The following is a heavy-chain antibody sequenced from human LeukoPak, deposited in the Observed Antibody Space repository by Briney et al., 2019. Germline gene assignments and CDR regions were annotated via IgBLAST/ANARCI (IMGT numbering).Heavy chain of an antibody. D-gene: IGHD5-12*01. CDR2: ISGSSRTT. CDR3: AEDYVDALGTMLS. V-gene: IGHV3-23*01. Sequence: SLRLSCAASGFTPTSYAISWGRHTPRKGLEWVSAISGSSRTTYYADTVNGRFTISRDNSKNTLYLQMNSLRAEDTAVYYCAEDYVDALGTMLSWGQGTLVTVSS. J-gene: IGHJ4*02. CDR1: GFTPTSYA.